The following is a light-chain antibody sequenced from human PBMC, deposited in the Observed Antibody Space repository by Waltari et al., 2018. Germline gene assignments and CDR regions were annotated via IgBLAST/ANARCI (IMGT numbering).Light chain of an antibody. CDR2: AAS. Sequence: DIQMTQSQSSLSASVGDRVTITCQASQDMSNYLNWYHQKPGKAPHLLIFAASNLKTGVPSRFSGSGSGTDFTFAISSLQPEDIGTYYCQQYETLPWTFGQGTKVEIK. CDR3: QQYETLPWT. J-gene: IGKJ1*01. CDR1: QDMSNY. V-gene: IGKV1-33*01.